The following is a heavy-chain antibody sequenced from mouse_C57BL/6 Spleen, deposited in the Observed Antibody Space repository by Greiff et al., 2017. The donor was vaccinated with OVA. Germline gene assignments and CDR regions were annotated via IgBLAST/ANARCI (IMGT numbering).Heavy chain of an antibody. J-gene: IGHJ2*01. Sequence: EVQLVESGPGLVKPSQSLSLTCSVTGYSITSGYYWNWIRQFPGNKLEWMGYISYDGSNNYNPSLKNRISITRDTSKNQFFLKLNSVTTEDTATYYCARGDYYGSSYNYFDYWGQGTTLTVSS. CDR3: ARGDYYGSSYNYFDY. CDR2: ISYDGSN. D-gene: IGHD1-1*01. CDR1: GYSITSGYY. V-gene: IGHV3-6*01.